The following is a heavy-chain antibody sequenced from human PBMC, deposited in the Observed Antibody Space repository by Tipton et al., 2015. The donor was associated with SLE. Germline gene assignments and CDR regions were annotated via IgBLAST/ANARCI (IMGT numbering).Heavy chain of an antibody. J-gene: IGHJ2*01. D-gene: IGHD1/OR15-1a*01. CDR3: ARDRPTNYNWNNEGYWYFDL. V-gene: IGHV4-34*01. CDR1: GGSFSGYY. CDR2: INHSGST. Sequence: TLSLTCAVYGGSFSGYYWSWIRQPPGKGLEWIGEINHSGSTNYNPSLKSRVTISVDTSKNQFSLKLSSVTAEDTAVYYCARDRPTNYNWNNEGYWYFDLWGRGTLVTVSS.